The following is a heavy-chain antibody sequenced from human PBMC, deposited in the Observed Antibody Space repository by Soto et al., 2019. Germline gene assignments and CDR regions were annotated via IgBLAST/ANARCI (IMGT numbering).Heavy chain of an antibody. J-gene: IGHJ5*02. CDR2: VHYSGST. V-gene: IGHV4-38-2*02. CDR1: GYSISSGYH. CDR3: ARQDRVVAEGRWFDP. D-gene: IGHD2-15*01. Sequence: TLSLTCTVSGYSISSGYHWAWIRQPPGKGLEWLGSVHYSGSTYYNPPLKSRLTISVDKSKNQFSLNLSSVTAADTAVYYCARQDRVVAEGRWFDPWGQGTLVTVPQ.